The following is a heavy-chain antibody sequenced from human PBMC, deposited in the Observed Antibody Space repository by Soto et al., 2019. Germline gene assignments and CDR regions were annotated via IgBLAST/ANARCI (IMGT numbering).Heavy chain of an antibody. CDR1: GGSLSSGDYY. CDR3: ARERGRGYIGY. V-gene: IGHV4-30-4*02. CDR2: IYYSGST. D-gene: IGHD1-26*01. J-gene: IGHJ4*02. Sequence: SDTLSLTCTVSGGSLSSGDYYWSWIRQPPGKGLEWIGYIYYSGSTYYNPSLKSRVTISVDTSKNQFSLKLSSVTAADTAVYYCARERGRGYIGYWGQGTLVTVSS.